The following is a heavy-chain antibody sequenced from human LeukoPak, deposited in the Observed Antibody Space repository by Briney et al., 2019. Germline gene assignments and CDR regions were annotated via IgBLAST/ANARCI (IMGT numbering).Heavy chain of an antibody. CDR3: ARDSEMATIPVYFDY. D-gene: IGHD5-24*01. CDR1: GFTFSSYS. V-gene: IGHV3-21*01. J-gene: IGHJ4*02. Sequence: PGGSLRLSCAASGFTFSSYSMNWVRQAPGKGLEWVSSISSSGSYIYYADSVKGRFTISRDNAKNSLYLQMDSLRAEDTAVYYCARDSEMATIPVYFDYWGQGTLVTVSS. CDR2: ISSSGSYI.